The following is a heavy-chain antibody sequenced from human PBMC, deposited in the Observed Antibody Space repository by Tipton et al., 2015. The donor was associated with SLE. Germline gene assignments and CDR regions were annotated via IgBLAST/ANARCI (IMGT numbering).Heavy chain of an antibody. V-gene: IGHV4-34*01. J-gene: IGHJ3*02. CDR2: INHGGST. D-gene: IGHD1-26*01. CDR3: ATGIIVKYSGSLPLYAYSI. Sequence: TLSLTCTVYGGSFSDYFWSWIRQPPGKGLEWIGEINHGGSTNYNPSLRRRVTMSVATSKNQFSLKLTSATTADTAVYYCATGIIVKYSGSLPLYAYSIWGQGTMVTVS. CDR1: GGSFSDYF.